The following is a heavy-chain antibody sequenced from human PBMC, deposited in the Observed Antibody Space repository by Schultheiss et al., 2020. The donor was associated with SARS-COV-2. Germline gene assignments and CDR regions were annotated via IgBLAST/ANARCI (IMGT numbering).Heavy chain of an antibody. D-gene: IGHD6-13*01. CDR2: MYYSGKS. J-gene: IGHJ4*02. V-gene: IGHV4-59*01. CDR1: GDSMKDNH. CDR3: ARGRTHQLVLIFDY. Sequence: SETLSLTCSVSGDSMKDNHWSWIRQPPGKGLEWIADMYYSGKSDYNPTLRSRVTISIDTSRNQFSLNLSSVTAADTAVYYCARGRTHQLVLIFDYWGQGSLVTVSS.